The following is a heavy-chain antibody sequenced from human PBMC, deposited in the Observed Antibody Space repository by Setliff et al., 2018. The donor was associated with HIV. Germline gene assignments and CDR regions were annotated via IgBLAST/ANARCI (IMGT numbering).Heavy chain of an antibody. J-gene: IGHJ4*02. CDR2: IYGGYGGSKI. Sequence: GGSLRLSCAASGFDFKNYAMNWVRQAPGKGLEWVSVIYGGYGGSKILYVDSVKGRFTISRDNSKNSLYLQMDSLRPEDTAVYYCAKDRLFPRYWGLGTLVTVSS. CDR3: AKDRLFPRY. CDR1: GFDFKNYA. D-gene: IGHD2-21*01. V-gene: IGHV3-23*03.